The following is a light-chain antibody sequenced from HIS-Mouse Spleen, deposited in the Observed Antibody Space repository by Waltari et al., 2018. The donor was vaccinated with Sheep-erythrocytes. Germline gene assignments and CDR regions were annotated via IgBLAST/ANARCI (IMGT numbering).Light chain of an antibody. J-gene: IGLJ3*02. CDR3: YSTDSSGNHWV. V-gene: IGLV3-10*01. Sequence: SYELTQPPSVSVSPGQTARIPCSGDALPKKYAYWYQQKSGQAPVLVNYEDSKRPSGIPERFSGSSSGTMATLTISGAQVEDDADYYCYSTDSSGNHWVFGGGTKLTVL. CDR1: ALPKKY. CDR2: EDS.